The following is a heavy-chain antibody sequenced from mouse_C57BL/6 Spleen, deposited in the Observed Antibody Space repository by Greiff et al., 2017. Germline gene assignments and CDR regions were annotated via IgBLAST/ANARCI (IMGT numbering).Heavy chain of an antibody. CDR3: SRSAQATNYYAMDY. CDR1: GYTFTSYW. J-gene: IGHJ4*01. V-gene: IGHV1-61*01. Sequence: QVQLQQPGAELVRPGSSVKLSCKASGYTFTSYWMDWVKQRPGQGLEWIGNIYPSDSETHYNQKFKDKATLTVDKSSSRAYMQLSSLTSEDSAVYYWSRSAQATNYYAMDYWGQGTSVTVSS. CDR2: IYPSDSET. D-gene: IGHD3-2*02.